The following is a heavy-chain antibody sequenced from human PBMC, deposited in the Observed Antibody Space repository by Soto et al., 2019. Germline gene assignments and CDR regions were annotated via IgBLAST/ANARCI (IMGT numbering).Heavy chain of an antibody. D-gene: IGHD2-2*01. CDR1: GGSFSGYY. J-gene: IGHJ3*02. CDR3: ARGQPPPRYCSSTSCYDAFDI. CDR2: INHSGST. Sequence: SETLSLTCAVYGGSFSGYYWSWIRQPPGKGLEWIGEINHSGSTNYNPSLKSRVTISVDTSKNQFSLKLSSVTAADTAVYYCARGQPPPRYCSSTSCYDAFDIWGQGTMVTVSS. V-gene: IGHV4-34*01.